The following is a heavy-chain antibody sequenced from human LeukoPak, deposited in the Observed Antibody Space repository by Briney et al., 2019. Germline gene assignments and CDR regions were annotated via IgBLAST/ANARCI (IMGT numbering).Heavy chain of an antibody. CDR2: IYSGGTT. J-gene: IGHJ4*02. CDR1: GFTVSSNY. V-gene: IGHV3-53*01. Sequence: GGSLRLSCAASGFTVSSNYMSWVRQAPGKGLEWVSLIYSGGTTYYADSVKGRFTISRDNSKNTLYRQMNSLRAEDTAVYYCAKDPRGYSGYGFYYFDYWGQGTLVTVSS. CDR3: AKDPRGYSGYGFYYFDY. D-gene: IGHD5-12*01.